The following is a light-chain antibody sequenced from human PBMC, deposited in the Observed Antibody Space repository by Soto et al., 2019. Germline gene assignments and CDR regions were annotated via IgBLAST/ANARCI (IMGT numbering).Light chain of an antibody. CDR1: SSDVGGYNY. Sequence: QSALTQPASVSGSPGQSITISCTGTSSDVGGYNYVSWYQQHPGKAPKLIIYDVSNRPSGVCKRFSGSKSGNTASLTISGLEAEDEADYYCSSYTSSSTLMVLGEGTKLTVL. V-gene: IGLV2-14*01. J-gene: IGLJ2*01. CDR2: DVS. CDR3: SSYTSSSTLMV.